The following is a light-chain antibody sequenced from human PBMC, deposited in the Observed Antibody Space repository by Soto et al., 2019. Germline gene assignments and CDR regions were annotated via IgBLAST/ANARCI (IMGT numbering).Light chain of an antibody. J-gene: IGKJ5*01. CDR3: QQRSNWPIT. CDR2: DAS. Sequence: EIVLTQSPGTLSLSPGERATLSCRASQSVSSTYLGWYLAWYQQKPGQAPRLLIYDASNRATGIPARFSGSGSGTDFTLTISSLEPEDFAVYYCQQRSNWPITFGQGTRLEIK. CDR1: QSVSSTYLGWY. V-gene: IGKV3-11*01.